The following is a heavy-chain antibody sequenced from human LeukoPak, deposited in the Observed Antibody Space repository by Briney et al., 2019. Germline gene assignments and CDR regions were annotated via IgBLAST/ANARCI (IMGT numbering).Heavy chain of an antibody. CDR3: ARRIAAAIYYFDY. D-gene: IGHD6-13*01. Sequence: KPGGSLRLSCVASGFTFSDYYMSWIRQAPGKGLEWVSYISSSGSTIYYADSVKGRFTISRDNAKNSLYLQMNSLRAEDTAVYYCARRIAAAIYYFDYWGQGTLVTVSS. CDR2: ISSSGSTI. V-gene: IGHV3-11*01. J-gene: IGHJ4*02. CDR1: GFTFSDYY.